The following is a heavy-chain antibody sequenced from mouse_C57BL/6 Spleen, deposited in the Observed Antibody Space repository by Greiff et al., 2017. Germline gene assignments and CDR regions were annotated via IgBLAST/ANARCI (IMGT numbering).Heavy chain of an antibody. Sequence: VQLQQPGTELVKPGASVKLSCKASGYTFTSYWMHWVKQRPGQGLEWIGNINPSNGGTNYNEKFKSKATLSVDKSSSTAYMQLSSLTSEDSAVYYWANYGSSYPWFAYWGQGTLVTVSA. J-gene: IGHJ3*01. CDR2: INPSNGGT. CDR1: GYTFTSYW. V-gene: IGHV1-53*01. D-gene: IGHD1-1*01. CDR3: ANYGSSYPWFAY.